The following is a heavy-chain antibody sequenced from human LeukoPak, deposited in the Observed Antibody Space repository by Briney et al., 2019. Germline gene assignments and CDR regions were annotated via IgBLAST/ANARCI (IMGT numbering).Heavy chain of an antibody. Sequence: GAPVKVSCKASGYTFSSYGISWVRQAPGHGGEWMGWSSAYNCNTNYAQKLQGRVTMTTDTSTSTAYRELRSLRSDDTAVYYCARDLFRRATVTTGYWGQGTLVTVSS. V-gene: IGHV1-18*01. CDR2: SSAYNCNT. CDR3: ARDLFRRATVTTGY. D-gene: IGHD4-17*01. J-gene: IGHJ4*02. CDR1: GYTFSSYG.